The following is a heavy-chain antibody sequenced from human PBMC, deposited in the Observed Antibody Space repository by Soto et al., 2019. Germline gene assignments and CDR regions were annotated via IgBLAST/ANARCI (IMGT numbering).Heavy chain of an antibody. Sequence: VGSLRLSCAASGFTFSSYGMHWVRQAPGKGLEWVAVISYDGNNKYYADSVKGRFTISRDNSKNTLYLQMNSLRAEDTAVYYCARDPYSGFWSAHPRYYGMDVWGQGTTVTVSS. V-gene: IGHV3-30*03. CDR2: ISYDGNNK. CDR1: GFTFSSYG. J-gene: IGHJ6*02. CDR3: ARDPYSGFWSAHPRYYGMDV. D-gene: IGHD3-3*01.